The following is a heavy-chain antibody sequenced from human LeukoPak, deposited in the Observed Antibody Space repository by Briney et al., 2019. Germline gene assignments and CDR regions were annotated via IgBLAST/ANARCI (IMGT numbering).Heavy chain of an antibody. CDR1: GYTFTSYG. J-gene: IGHJ1*01. D-gene: IGHD2-15*01. V-gene: IGHV1-18*01. CDR2: INTNNGDT. CDR3: ASGSYCTAGSCYAQH. Sequence: GASVKVSCKASGYTFTSYGISWVRQAPGQGLEWMGWINTNNGDTNYVQRFQGRVTMTTDTSTSTAYMELRSLMPDDTAVYYCASGSYCTAGSCYAQHWGQGTLVTVSS.